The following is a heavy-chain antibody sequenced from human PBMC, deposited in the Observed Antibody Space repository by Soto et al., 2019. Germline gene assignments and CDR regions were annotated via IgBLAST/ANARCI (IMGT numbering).Heavy chain of an antibody. CDR3: ARVGKQLVGGGGYYYYYMDV. CDR1: GFTFSSYD. CDR2: IGTAGDT. Sequence: EVQLVESGGGLVQPGGSLRLSCAASGFTFSSYDMHWVRQATGKGLEWVSAIGTAGDTYYPGSVKGRFTISRENAKNCLYLQMNSRGAGDTAVYYCARVGKQLVGGGGYYYYYMDVWGKGTTVTVSS. D-gene: IGHD6-6*01. J-gene: IGHJ6*03. V-gene: IGHV3-13*01.